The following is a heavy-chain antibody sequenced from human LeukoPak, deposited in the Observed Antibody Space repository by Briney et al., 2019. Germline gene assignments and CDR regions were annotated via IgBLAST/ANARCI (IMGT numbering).Heavy chain of an antibody. CDR1: GFTVSSNY. D-gene: IGHD6-19*01. CDR2: IYSGGST. J-gene: IGHJ4*02. V-gene: IGHV3-66*01. Sequence: GGSLRLSCADSGFTVSSNYMSWVRQAPGKGLEWVSVIYSGGSTYYADSVKGRFTISRDNSKNTLYLQMNSLRAEDTAVYYCARDRGSGSSHFDYWGQGTLVTVSS. CDR3: ARDRGSGSSHFDY.